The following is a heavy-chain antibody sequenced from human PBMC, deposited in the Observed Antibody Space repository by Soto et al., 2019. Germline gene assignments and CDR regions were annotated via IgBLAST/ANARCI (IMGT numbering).Heavy chain of an antibody. D-gene: IGHD2-2*01. V-gene: IGHV1-46*01. Sequence: GASVKVSCKAPGYTFTSYYMHWVRQAPGQGLEWMGIINPSGGSTSYAQKFQGRVTMTRDTSTSTVYMELSSLRSEDTAVYYCARGQDIVVVPAAAHFDYWGQGTLVTVSS. CDR3: ARGQDIVVVPAAAHFDY. CDR1: GYTFTSYY. CDR2: INPSGGST. J-gene: IGHJ4*02.